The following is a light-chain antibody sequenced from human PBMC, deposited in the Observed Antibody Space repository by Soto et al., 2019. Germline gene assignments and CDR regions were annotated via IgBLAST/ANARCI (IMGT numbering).Light chain of an antibody. CDR3: QRYNSYAWT. CDR1: QSISSW. V-gene: IGKV1-5*01. J-gene: IGKJ1*01. Sequence: DIQMTQSPSTLSASVGDRVTITCRASQSISSWLAWYQQKPGKAPKLLIYDASSLESGVPSRFSGSGSGTEFTLTISSLQPDDFATYYCQRYNSYAWTFGQGTKVVIK. CDR2: DAS.